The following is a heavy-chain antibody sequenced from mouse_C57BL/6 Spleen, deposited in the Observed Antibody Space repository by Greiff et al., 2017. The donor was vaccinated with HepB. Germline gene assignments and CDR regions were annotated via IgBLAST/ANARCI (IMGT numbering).Heavy chain of an antibody. CDR1: GYAFSSYW. CDR3: ARVPRWDYFGY. J-gene: IGHJ2*01. Sequence: QVQLQQSGAELVKPGASVKISCKASGYAFSSYWMNWVKQRPGKGLEWIGQIYPGDGDTNYNGKFKGKATLTADKSSNAAYMQLSSLTSEDSAVYFCARVPRWDYFGYWGQGTTLPVSS. CDR2: IYPGDGDT. V-gene: IGHV1-80*01. D-gene: IGHD1-1*01.